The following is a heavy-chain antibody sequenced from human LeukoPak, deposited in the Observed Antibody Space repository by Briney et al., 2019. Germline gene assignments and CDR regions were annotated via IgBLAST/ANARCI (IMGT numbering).Heavy chain of an antibody. Sequence: SETLSLTCAVSGYSISSGYYWGWIRQPPGKGLEWIGSIYHSGSTYYNPSRKSRVTISVDTSKNQFSLKLSSVTAADTAVYYCARDSSPADPYCTNGVCYILGWFDPWGQGTLVTVSS. CDR3: ARDSSPADPYCTNGVCYILGWFDP. CDR1: GYSISSGYY. CDR2: IYHSGST. J-gene: IGHJ5*02. D-gene: IGHD2-8*01. V-gene: IGHV4-38-2*02.